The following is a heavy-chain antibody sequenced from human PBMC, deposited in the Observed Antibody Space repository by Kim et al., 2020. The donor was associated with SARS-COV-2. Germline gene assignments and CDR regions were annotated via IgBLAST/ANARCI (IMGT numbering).Heavy chain of an antibody. CDR3: ANYGNPYYYDSSGYYSPPGYYGMDV. CDR2: IIPIFGTA. Sequence: SVKVSCKASGGTFSSYAISWVRQAPGQGLEWMGGIIPIFGTANYAQKFQGRVTITADETTSTAYMELSSLRSEDTAVYYCANYGNPYYYDSSGYYSPPGYYGMDVWGQGTTVTVSS. D-gene: IGHD3-22*01. J-gene: IGHJ6*02. V-gene: IGHV1-69*13. CDR1: GGTFSSYA.